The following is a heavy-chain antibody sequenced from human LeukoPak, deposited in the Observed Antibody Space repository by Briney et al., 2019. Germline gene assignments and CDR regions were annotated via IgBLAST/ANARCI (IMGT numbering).Heavy chain of an antibody. CDR1: GYTFTGYY. CDR2: INPNSGGT. D-gene: IGHD3-10*01. CDR3: ARSLYGSGSYYPLYYFDY. V-gene: IGHV1-2*02. Sequence: ASVKVSCKASGYTFTGYYMHWVRQAPGQGLEWMGWINPNSGGTNYAQKFQGRVTMTRDTSISTAYIELSRLRSDDTAVYYCARSLYGSGSYYPLYYFDYWGQGTLVTVSS. J-gene: IGHJ4*02.